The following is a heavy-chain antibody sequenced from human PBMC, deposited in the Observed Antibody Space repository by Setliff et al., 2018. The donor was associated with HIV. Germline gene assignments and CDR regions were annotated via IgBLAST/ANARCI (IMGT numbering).Heavy chain of an antibody. CDR3: ARRRDGYNSAPWRNDY. Sequence: SETLSLTCTVSGDSVSSRSYYWSWIRQPPGKGLEWIGYIYYSGSTNHNPSLKSRVTISVDTSKNQFSLKLRSVTAADTAVYYCARRRDGYNSAPWRNDYWGQGTLVTVSS. D-gene: IGHD5-12*01. V-gene: IGHV4-61*01. CDR1: GDSVSSRSYY. CDR2: IYYSGST. J-gene: IGHJ4*02.